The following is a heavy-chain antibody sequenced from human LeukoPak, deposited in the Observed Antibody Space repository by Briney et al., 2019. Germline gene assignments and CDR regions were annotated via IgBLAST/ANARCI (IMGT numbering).Heavy chain of an antibody. CDR3: ARDARRGDYSSHYYYGMDV. CDR2: ISSSGSTI. J-gene: IGHJ6*02. Sequence: GGSLRLSCAASGFTFSDYYMSWIRQAPGKGLEWVSYISSSGSTIYYADSVKGRFTISRDNAKNSLYLQMNSLRAEDTAVYYCARDARRGDYSSHYYYGMDVWGQGTTVTVSS. D-gene: IGHD2-21*02. CDR1: GFTFSDYY. V-gene: IGHV3-11*01.